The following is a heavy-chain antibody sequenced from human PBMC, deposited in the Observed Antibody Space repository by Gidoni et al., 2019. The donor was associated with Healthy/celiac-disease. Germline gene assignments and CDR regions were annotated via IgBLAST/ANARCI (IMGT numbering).Heavy chain of an antibody. CDR1: GFTFSRYW. J-gene: IGHJ5*02. V-gene: IGHV3-74*01. Sequence: EVQLVESGGGLVQPGGSLRLSCAASGFTFSRYWMHWVRQAPGKGLVWVSRINSDGSSTSYADSVKGRFTISRDNAKNTLYLQMNSLRAEDTAVYYCAREIGNYDFWSGPPNWFDPWGQGTLVTVSS. CDR3: AREIGNYDFWSGPPNWFDP. CDR2: INSDGSST. D-gene: IGHD3-3*01.